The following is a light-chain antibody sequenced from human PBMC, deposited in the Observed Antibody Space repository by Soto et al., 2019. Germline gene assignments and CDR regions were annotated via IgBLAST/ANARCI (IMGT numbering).Light chain of an antibody. J-gene: IGLJ1*01. Sequence: QSVLTQPPSVSVAPGQRVTIPCTGSSSNIGAGYDVHWYQQLPGTSPKLLIYGNSNRPSGVPDRFPGSKSGTSASLAITGLQAEDEAAFYCLSYDTSLGGYVFGTGTKVTVL. CDR3: LSYDTSLGGYV. CDR2: GNS. CDR1: SSNIGAGYD. V-gene: IGLV1-40*01.